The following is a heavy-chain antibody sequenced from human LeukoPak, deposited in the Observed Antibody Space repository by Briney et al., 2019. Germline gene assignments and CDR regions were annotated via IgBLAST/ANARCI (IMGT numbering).Heavy chain of an antibody. J-gene: IGHJ4*02. Sequence: GGSLRLSCAASGFSFSSSPMSWVRHAPGKGLEWVSGISSSGGDTPYADSVKGRFTISRDNSKNTLYLQMNSLRAEDTAVYYCAKKNSGLHPFDFWGQGTLVIVSS. V-gene: IGHV3-23*01. CDR3: AKKNSGLHPFDF. D-gene: IGHD4-23*01. CDR2: ISSSGGDT. CDR1: GFSFSSSP.